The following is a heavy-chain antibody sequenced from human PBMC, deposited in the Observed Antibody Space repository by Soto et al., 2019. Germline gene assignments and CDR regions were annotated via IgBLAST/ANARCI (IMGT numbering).Heavy chain of an antibody. J-gene: IGHJ6*02. CDR1: GYSISSGYY. D-gene: IGHD3-3*01. CDR2: IYHSGST. Sequence: PSETLSLTCAVSGYSISSGYYWGWIRQPPGKGQEWIGSIYHSGSTYYNPSLKSRVTISVDTSKNQFSLKLSSVTAADTAVYYCARDRDFWSGLYGMDVWGQGTTVTVSS. V-gene: IGHV4-38-2*02. CDR3: ARDRDFWSGLYGMDV.